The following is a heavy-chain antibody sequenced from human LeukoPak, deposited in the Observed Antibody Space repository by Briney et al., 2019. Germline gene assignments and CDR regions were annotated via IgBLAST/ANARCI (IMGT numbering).Heavy chain of an antibody. V-gene: IGHV3-23*01. CDR2: ISGSGGNT. J-gene: IGHJ4*02. CDR1: GFTFSSYA. Sequence: GGSLRLSCAASGFTFSSYAMSWVRQAPGKGLEWVSGISGSGGNTYYADSVKGRFTISRDNSNNTLYLQMNSLRAEDTAVYYCAKDRYYDSSGSPPPYFDYWGQGTLVTVSS. D-gene: IGHD3-22*01. CDR3: AKDRYYDSSGSPPPYFDY.